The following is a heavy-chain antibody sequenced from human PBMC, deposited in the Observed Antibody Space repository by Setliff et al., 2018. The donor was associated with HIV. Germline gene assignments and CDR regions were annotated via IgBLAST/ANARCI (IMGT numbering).Heavy chain of an antibody. Sequence: ASVKVSCKASGYTFTSYYMHWVRQAPGQGLEWMGRINPNSGGTNYAQKFQGRVTMTRDTSISTAYMELRRLRSDDTAVYYCATKPHCTNGVCLDAFDIWGQGIKVTVSS. CDR3: ATKPHCTNGVCLDAFDI. D-gene: IGHD2-8*01. J-gene: IGHJ3*02. V-gene: IGHV1-2*06. CDR2: INPNSGGT. CDR1: GYTFTSYY.